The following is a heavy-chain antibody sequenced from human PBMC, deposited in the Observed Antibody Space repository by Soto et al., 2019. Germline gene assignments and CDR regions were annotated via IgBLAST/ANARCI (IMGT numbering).Heavy chain of an antibody. Sequence: VQLVESGGGVVQPGRSLRLSCAASGFTFSDYAMHWVRQAPGKGLEWVAVVSHDGRNTHYADSVKGRFTISRDSPKNTASLEMTSLRAEDTAVSYCAKGARPLLVTSDFNSWGQGPLVTVSS. J-gene: IGHJ4*02. D-gene: IGHD6-13*01. CDR2: VSHDGRNT. CDR3: AKGARPLLVTSDFNS. CDR1: GFTFSDYA. V-gene: IGHV3-30*18.